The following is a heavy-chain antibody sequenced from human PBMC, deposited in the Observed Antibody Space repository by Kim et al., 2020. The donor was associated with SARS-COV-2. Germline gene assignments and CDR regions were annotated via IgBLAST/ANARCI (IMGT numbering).Heavy chain of an antibody. CDR1: GFTFSSFS. CDR3: VNGECLRVPNVFYI. J-gene: IGHJ3*02. CDR2: ISSGSTNI. D-gene: IGHD3-10*01. V-gene: IGHV3-21*01. Sequence: GGSLRLSCAASGFTFSSFSMNWVRQAPGQGLEWVASISSGSTNIQYADSVEGRLTISRDNAKKSLYLQMDSQRGEDTALYYCVNGECLRVPNVFYIWG.